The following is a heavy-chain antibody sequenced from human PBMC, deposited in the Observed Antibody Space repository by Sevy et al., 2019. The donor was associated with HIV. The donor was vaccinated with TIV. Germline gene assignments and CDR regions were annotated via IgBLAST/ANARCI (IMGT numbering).Heavy chain of an antibody. D-gene: IGHD3-3*01. CDR3: ARGQGGVDFWSGYYGRGPGLDFY. CDR1: GFTFSSYW. Sequence: QLGGSLRLSCAASGFTFSSYWMSWVRQAPGKGLEWVANIKQDGSEKYYVDSVKGRFTISRDNAKNSLYLQMNSLRAEDTAVYYCARGQGGVDFWSGYYGRGPGLDFYWGQGTLVTVSS. CDR2: IKQDGSEK. V-gene: IGHV3-7*01. J-gene: IGHJ4*02.